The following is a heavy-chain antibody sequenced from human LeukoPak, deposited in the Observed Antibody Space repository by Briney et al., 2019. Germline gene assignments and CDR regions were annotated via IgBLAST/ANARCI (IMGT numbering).Heavy chain of an antibody. D-gene: IGHD3-22*01. V-gene: IGHV4-34*01. CDR1: GGSFSGYY. CDR3: APTSPYYYDSSGYEGRG. CDR2: IYYSGST. J-gene: IGHJ4*02. Sequence: SETLSLTCAVYGGSFSGYYWSWIRQPPGKGLEWIGSIYYSGSTYYNPSLKSRVTISVDTSKNQFSLKLSSVTAADTAVYYCAPTSPYYYDSSGYEGRGWGQGTLVTVSS.